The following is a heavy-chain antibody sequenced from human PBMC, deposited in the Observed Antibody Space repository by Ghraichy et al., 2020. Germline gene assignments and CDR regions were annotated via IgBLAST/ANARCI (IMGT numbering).Heavy chain of an antibody. D-gene: IGHD6-19*01. CDR1: GFSFYSNY. J-gene: IGHJ4*02. CDR2: IYSSGTT. Sequence: GGSLRLSCAASGFSFYSNYMTWVRQAPGKGLEWVSTIYSSGTTYYGDSVKCRFTISRDYSKNTLYLQMNILRVEDTAVYYCKTEEVNLLSGRYGLDYWGQGTLVPVS. CDR3: KTEEVNLLSGRYGLDY. V-gene: IGHV3-53*01.